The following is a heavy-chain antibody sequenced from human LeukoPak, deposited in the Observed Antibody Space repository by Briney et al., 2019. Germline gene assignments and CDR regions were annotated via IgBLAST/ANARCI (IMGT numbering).Heavy chain of an antibody. CDR3: ARVGIAEAGPYRRDV. Sequence: SETLSLTCTVSGGSISSYYWSWIRQPPGKGLEWIGYIYYSGSTNYNPSLKSRVTISVDTSKNQFSLKLTSVTAADTAVYHCARVGIAEAGPYRRDVWGQGTTVTASS. CDR1: GGSISSYY. V-gene: IGHV4-59*01. J-gene: IGHJ6*02. D-gene: IGHD6-13*01. CDR2: IYYSGST.